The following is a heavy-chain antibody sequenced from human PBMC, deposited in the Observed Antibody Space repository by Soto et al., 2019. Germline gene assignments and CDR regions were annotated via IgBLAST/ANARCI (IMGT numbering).Heavy chain of an antibody. J-gene: IGHJ6*02. CDR3: ARVSLPDPIHYYYYGMDV. Sequence: ASVKVSCTASGYAFTSYGISWVRHAPGQGLEWMGWISAYNGNTNYAQKLQGRVTMTTDTSTSTAYMELRSLRSDDTAVYYCARVSLPDPIHYYYYGMDVWGQGTTVTVSS. CDR2: ISAYNGNT. CDR1: GYAFTSYG. V-gene: IGHV1-18*04.